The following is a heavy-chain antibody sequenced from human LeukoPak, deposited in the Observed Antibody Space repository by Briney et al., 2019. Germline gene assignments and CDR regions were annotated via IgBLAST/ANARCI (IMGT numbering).Heavy chain of an antibody. V-gene: IGHV3-7*01. D-gene: IGHD6-19*01. J-gene: IGHJ6*02. Sequence: EGSLRLSCAASGFTFSSYWMSWVRQAPGKGLEWVANIKQDGSEKYYVDSVKGRFTISRDNAKNSLYLQMNSLRAEDTAVYYCARDMSDHSSGWYYYYGMDVWGQGTTVTVSS. CDR2: IKQDGSEK. CDR3: ARDMSDHSSGWYYYYGMDV. CDR1: GFTFSSYW.